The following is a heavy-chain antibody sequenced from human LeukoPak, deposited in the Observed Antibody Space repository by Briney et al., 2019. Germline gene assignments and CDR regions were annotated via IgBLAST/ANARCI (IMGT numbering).Heavy chain of an antibody. CDR2: IWYDGSNK. CDR3: ARDGGSSWWLDYYYYGMDV. Sequence: PGGSLRLSCAASGFTFSSYGMHWVRQAPGKGLEWVAVIWYDGSNKYYADSVKGRFTISRDNSKNTLYLQMNSLRAEDTAVYYCARDGGSSWWLDYYYYGMDVWGQGTTVTVSS. CDR1: GFTFSSYG. J-gene: IGHJ6*02. D-gene: IGHD6-13*01. V-gene: IGHV3-33*01.